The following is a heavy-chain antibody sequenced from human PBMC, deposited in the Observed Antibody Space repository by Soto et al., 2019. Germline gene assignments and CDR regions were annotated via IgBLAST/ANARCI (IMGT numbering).Heavy chain of an antibody. CDR1: GYTFTSYA. D-gene: IGHD3-10*01. V-gene: IGHV1-3*01. Sequence: ASVKVSCKASGYTFTSYAMHWVRQAPGQRLEWMGWINAGNGNTKYSQKFQGRVTITRDTSASTAYMELSSLRSEDTAVYYCARDETGTIIMVRGVIINYPPPPLSPWGQGTLVTLSS. CDR2: INAGNGNT. J-gene: IGHJ5*02. CDR3: ARDETGTIIMVRGVIINYPPPPLSP.